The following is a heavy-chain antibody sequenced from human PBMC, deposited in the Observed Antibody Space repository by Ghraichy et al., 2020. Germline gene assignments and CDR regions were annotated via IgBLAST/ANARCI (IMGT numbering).Heavy chain of an antibody. D-gene: IGHD3-10*01. J-gene: IGHJ6*02. CDR2: INWNGGST. Sequence: LSLTCAASGFTFDDYGMSWVRQVPGKGLQWVSGINWNGGSTGYADSVKGRFTISRDNAENSLYLQMHSLRAEDTALYYCARGSANFVDYHYGMDVWGQGTTVTVSS. V-gene: IGHV3-20*04. CDR3: ARGSANFVDYHYGMDV. CDR1: GFTFDDYG.